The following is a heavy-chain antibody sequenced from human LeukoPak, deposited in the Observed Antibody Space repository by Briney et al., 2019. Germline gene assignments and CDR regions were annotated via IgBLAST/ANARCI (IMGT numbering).Heavy chain of an antibody. V-gene: IGHV3-30*02. Sequence: GGSLRLSCTASGFTFSSYGMHWVRQAPGKGLEWVAFIRYDGSNKYYADSVKGRFTISRENAKNSLYLQMNSLRAGDTAVYYCARRSGYEYYFDYWGQGTLVTVSS. J-gene: IGHJ4*02. CDR2: IRYDGSNK. CDR1: GFTFSSYG. CDR3: ARRSGYEYYFDY. D-gene: IGHD5-12*01.